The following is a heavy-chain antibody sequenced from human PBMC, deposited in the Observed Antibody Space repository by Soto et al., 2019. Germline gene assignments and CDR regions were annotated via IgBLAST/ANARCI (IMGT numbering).Heavy chain of an antibody. CDR1: GYTFARYG. CDR2: ISGHNGDT. Sequence: QVQLVQSGAEVKKPGASVRVSCKASGYTFARYGIDWVRQAPGQGLEWMGWISGHNGDTKYVQKFQGRVSMTTDTSTSTASMELRSLRSDDTAVYYCARSGSMPYYYYGMDVWGQVTTVTVSS. CDR3: ARSGSMPYYYYGMDV. D-gene: IGHD3-10*01. J-gene: IGHJ6*02. V-gene: IGHV1-18*01.